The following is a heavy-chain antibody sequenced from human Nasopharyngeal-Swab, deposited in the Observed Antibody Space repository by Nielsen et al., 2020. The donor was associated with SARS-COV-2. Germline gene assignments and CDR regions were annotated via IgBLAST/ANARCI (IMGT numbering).Heavy chain of an antibody. Sequence: VRQAPGKGLEWVANIKQGGSERNYVDSVKGRFTISRDNAKNSLYLQTNSLRAEDTAVYYCAREAREGGGFDIWGQGTMVTVSS. D-gene: IGHD3-16*01. CDR2: IKQGGSER. V-gene: IGHV3-7*01. CDR3: AREAREGGGFDI. J-gene: IGHJ3*02.